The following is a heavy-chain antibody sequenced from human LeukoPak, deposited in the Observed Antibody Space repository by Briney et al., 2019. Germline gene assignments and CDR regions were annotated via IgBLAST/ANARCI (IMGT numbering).Heavy chain of an antibody. CDR3: ARHGGYSSSWYKNDAFDI. CDR1: GASISNYF. D-gene: IGHD6-13*01. CDR2: IYYSGST. Sequence: PSETLSLTCTVSGASISNYFWSWIRQPPEKGLEWIGYIYYSGSTNYNPSLKSRVTISVDTSKNQFSLKLSSVTAADTAVYYCARHGGYSSSWYKNDAFDIWGQGTMVTVSS. J-gene: IGHJ3*02. V-gene: IGHV4-59*08.